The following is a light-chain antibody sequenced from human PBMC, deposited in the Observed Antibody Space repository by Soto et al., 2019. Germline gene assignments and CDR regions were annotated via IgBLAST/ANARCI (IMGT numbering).Light chain of an antibody. CDR1: SSDVGAYNY. CDR2: EVS. Sequence: QSALTQPASVSGSPGQSITISCTGTSSDVGAYNYVSWFQQYPGKAPKLIIYEVSKRPSGVSNRFSGSKSGNTASLTISGLQAEDEADYFCSSYSISTAYLFGTGTKLTVL. CDR3: SSYSISTAYL. V-gene: IGLV2-14*01. J-gene: IGLJ2*01.